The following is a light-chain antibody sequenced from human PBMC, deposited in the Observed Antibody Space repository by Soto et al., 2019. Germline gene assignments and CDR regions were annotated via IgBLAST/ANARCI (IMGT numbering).Light chain of an antibody. Sequence: EIVMTQSPATMSVSPGERATLSFRARQSGSSNLAWYQHKHGQAPMLLIDGASTRATGIPASFSGSRSGTDFTLTISSLQSEDFAVEYCQQYNNWPQGFGQGTKVEI. CDR3: QQYNNWPQG. V-gene: IGKV3-15*01. CDR2: GAS. CDR1: QSGSSN. J-gene: IGKJ1*01.